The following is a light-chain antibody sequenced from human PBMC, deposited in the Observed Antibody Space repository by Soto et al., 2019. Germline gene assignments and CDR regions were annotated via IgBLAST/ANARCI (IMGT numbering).Light chain of an antibody. V-gene: IGKV3-20*01. CDR2: GAS. Sequence: EIVLTQSPGTLSLSPGERATLSCRASQSVSSSYLAWYQQKPGQAPRLLIYGASSRATGIPDRFSGSGSGTDFTLTISRREPEYFAVYYCQQYGSSPPYTFGQGTKLEIK. CDR3: QQYGSSPPYT. J-gene: IGKJ2*01. CDR1: QSVSSSY.